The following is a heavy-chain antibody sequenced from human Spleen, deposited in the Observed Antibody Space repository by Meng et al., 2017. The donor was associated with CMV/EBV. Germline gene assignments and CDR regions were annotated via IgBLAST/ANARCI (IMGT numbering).Heavy chain of an antibody. CDR2: ISSSSSYI. Sequence: GESLKISCAASGFTFSSYSMNWVRQAPGKGLEWVSSISSSSSYIYYADSVKGRFTISRDNAKNSLYPQMNSLRAEDTAVYYCARGYCSSTSCPIWFDPWGQGTLVTVSS. CDR1: GFTFSSYS. V-gene: IGHV3-21*01. J-gene: IGHJ5*02. D-gene: IGHD2-2*01. CDR3: ARGYCSSTSCPIWFDP.